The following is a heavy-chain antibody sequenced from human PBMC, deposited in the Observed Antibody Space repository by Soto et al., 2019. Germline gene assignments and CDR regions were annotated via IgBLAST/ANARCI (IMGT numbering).Heavy chain of an antibody. V-gene: IGHV6-1*01. J-gene: IGHJ3*01. CDR3: ARGNALDV. D-gene: IGHD3-10*01. CDR2: TCYRSKWFH. Sequence: QGQLQQSGPGLVKPSQTLSLTCAISGDSVSSDITSWNWIRQSPSRGLEWLGRTCYRSKWFHDYAASVKSRITINPDTFKNQFSLELNSMTPEDTAVYYCARGNALDVWGQGTVVTVSS. CDR1: GDSVSSDITS.